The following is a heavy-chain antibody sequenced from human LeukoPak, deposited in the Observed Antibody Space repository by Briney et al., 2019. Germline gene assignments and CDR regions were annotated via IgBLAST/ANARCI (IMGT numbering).Heavy chain of an antibody. J-gene: IGHJ4*02. CDR3: ARGSRTGWYYFDY. CDR1: GYTFTSYD. CDR2: INPSGGST. Sequence: ASVKVSCKASGYTFTSYDINWVRQAPGQGLEWMGIINPSGGSTSYAQKFQVRVTITADTSTSTAYMELSSLRSDDTAVYYCARGSRTGWYYFDYWGQGTLVTVSS. D-gene: IGHD6-19*01. V-gene: IGHV1-46*01.